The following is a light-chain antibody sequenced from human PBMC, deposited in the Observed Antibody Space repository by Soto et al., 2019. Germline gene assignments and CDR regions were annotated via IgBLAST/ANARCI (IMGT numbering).Light chain of an antibody. Sequence: AIQSLSKGVSATLSGRASQSVSPYLAWQQQKPGQPPLLLIYDATTRATGTTARCSGSGSGTDFTLTISRLEAEDFAFYYCQQNRRLVTFGPRSIVDVK. V-gene: IGKV3-11*01. CDR2: DAT. J-gene: IGKJ3*01. CDR3: QQNRRLVT. CDR1: QSVSPY.